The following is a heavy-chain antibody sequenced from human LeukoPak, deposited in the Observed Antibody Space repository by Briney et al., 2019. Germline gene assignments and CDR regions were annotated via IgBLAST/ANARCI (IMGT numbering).Heavy chain of an antibody. J-gene: IGHJ4*02. CDR3: AKVVGCGGDCYSGISDY. CDR2: INTNTGNP. Sequence: ASVKVSCKASGYTFTSYAMNWVRQAPGQGLEWMGWINTNTGNPTYAQGFTGRFVFSLDTSVSTAYLQISSLKAEDTAVYYCAKVVGCGGDCYSGISDYWGQGTLVTVSS. D-gene: IGHD2-21*02. V-gene: IGHV7-4-1*02. CDR1: GYTFTSYA.